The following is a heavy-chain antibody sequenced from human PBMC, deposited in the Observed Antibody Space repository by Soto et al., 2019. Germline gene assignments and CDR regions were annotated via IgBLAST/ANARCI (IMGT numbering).Heavy chain of an antibody. J-gene: IGHJ3*02. CDR1: GYTFTSYV. Sequence: ASVKVSCKASGYTFTSYVISWVRQAPGQGLEWMGWISAYNGNTNYAQKLQGRVTMTTDTSTSTAYMELRSLRSDDTAVYYCAREREYYYDSSGYYGSRGRAFDIWGQGTMVTVS. V-gene: IGHV1-18*04. CDR3: AREREYYYDSSGYYGSRGRAFDI. D-gene: IGHD3-22*01. CDR2: ISAYNGNT.